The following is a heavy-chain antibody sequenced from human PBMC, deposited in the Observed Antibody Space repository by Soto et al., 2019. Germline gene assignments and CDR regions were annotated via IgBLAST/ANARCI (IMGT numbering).Heavy chain of an antibody. V-gene: IGHV3-7*04. D-gene: IGHD3-3*02. CDR2: IKQDGSEK. CDR3: ARAIFAEGYYYYYMDV. J-gene: IGHJ6*03. CDR1: RFTLTSYG. Sequence: GGSLRLSCAASRFTLTSYGMHWVRQAPGKGLEWVANIKQDGSEKYYVDSVKGRFTISRDNAKNSLYLQMNSLRAEDTAVYYCARAIFAEGYYYYYMDVWGKGTTVTVSS.